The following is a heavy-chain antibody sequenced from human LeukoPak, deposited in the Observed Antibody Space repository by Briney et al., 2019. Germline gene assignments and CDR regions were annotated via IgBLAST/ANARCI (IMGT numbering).Heavy chain of an antibody. Sequence: SETLSLTCTVSGGSISSYYWSWIRQPAGKGLEWIGRIYTSGSTNYNPSLKSRVTMSVDTSKNQFSLKLSSVTAADTAVYYCARVAGNYVPYYYYYYMDVWGKGTTVTVSS. CDR2: IYTSGST. D-gene: IGHD1-7*01. CDR3: ARVAGNYVPYYYYYYMDV. CDR1: GGSISSYY. V-gene: IGHV4-4*07. J-gene: IGHJ6*03.